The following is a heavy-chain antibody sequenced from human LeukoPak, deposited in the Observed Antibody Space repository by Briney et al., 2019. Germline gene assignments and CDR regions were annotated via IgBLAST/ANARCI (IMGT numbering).Heavy chain of an antibody. Sequence: QPGRSLRLSCAASGFTFSSYGMHWVRQAPGEGLEWVAVISYDGSNKYYADSVKGRFTISRDNSKNTLYLQMNSLRAEDTAVYYCAKDAAYSSTPYCFDYWGQGTLVTVSS. J-gene: IGHJ4*02. D-gene: IGHD6-13*01. CDR2: ISYDGSNK. CDR3: AKDAAYSSTPYCFDY. V-gene: IGHV3-30*18. CDR1: GFTFSSYG.